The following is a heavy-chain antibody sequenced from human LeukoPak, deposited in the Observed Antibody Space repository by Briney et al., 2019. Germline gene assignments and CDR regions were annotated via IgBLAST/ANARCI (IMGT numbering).Heavy chain of an antibody. Sequence: ASVKVSCKASGGTFSSYAISWVRQAPGQGLEWMGGIIPIFGTANYDQKFQSRVTITADESTSTAYMELSSLRSEDTAVYYCARQPRSGKLGGYWGQGTLVTVSS. J-gene: IGHJ4*02. CDR3: ARQPRSGKLGGY. V-gene: IGHV1-69*13. CDR1: GGTFSSYA. CDR2: IIPIFGTA. D-gene: IGHD2-15*01.